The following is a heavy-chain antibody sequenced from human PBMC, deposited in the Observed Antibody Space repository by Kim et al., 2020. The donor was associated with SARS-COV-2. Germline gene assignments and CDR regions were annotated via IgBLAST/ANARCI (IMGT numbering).Heavy chain of an antibody. CDR1: GYTFTSYG. Sequence: ASVKVSCKASGYTFTSYGISWVRQAPGQGLEWMGWISAYNGNTNYAQKLQGRVTMTTDTSTSTAYMELRSLTSDDTAVYYCARHVLRYFDWLLFGGTGFDYWGQGTLVTVSS. D-gene: IGHD3-9*01. J-gene: IGHJ4*02. CDR2: ISAYNGNT. CDR3: ARHVLRYFDWLLFGGTGFDY. V-gene: IGHV1-18*01.